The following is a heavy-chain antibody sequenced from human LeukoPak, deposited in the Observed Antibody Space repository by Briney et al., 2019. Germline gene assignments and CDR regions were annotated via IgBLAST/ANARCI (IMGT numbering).Heavy chain of an antibody. CDR2: IWYDGSNK. D-gene: IGHD3/OR15-3a*01. J-gene: IGHJ2*01. Sequence: PGGSLRLSRAASGFTFSSYGMHWVRQAPGKGLEWVAVIWYDGSNKYYADSVKGRFTISRDNSKNTLYLQMNSLRAEDTAVYYCARDPLGLYWYFDLWGRGTLVTVSS. V-gene: IGHV3-33*01. CDR1: GFTFSSYG. CDR3: ARDPLGLYWYFDL.